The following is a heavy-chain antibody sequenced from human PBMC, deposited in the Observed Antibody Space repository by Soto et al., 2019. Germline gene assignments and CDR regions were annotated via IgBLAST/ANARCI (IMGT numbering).Heavy chain of an antibody. CDR2: ISDDGRNK. CDR1: GFSFSNHG. CDR3: AKSESSSWFEGCDY. D-gene: IGHD6-13*01. J-gene: IGHJ4*02. V-gene: IGHV3-30*18. Sequence: QVQLVESGGGVVQPGTSLRLSCAASGFSFSNHGMHWVRQAPGKGLEWVAVISDDGRNKYYADSVKGRFTISRDSSTNTLSLQMNSLRPEDTAVYYCAKSESSSWFEGCDYWGQGSLVTVSS.